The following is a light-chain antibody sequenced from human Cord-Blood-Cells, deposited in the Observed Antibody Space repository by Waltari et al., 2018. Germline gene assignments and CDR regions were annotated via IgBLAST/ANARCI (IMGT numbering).Light chain of an antibody. CDR1: SSDVGGYNY. V-gene: IGLV2-14*01. Sequence: QSALTQTASGSGSPGQSITISCTGTSSDVGGYNYVSWYQQHPGKAPKLMIYDVSNRPSGVSNRFSGYKSGNTSSLTISGLQAEDEADYYCSSYTSSSVVFGGGTKLTVL. J-gene: IGLJ2*01. CDR3: SSYTSSSVV. CDR2: DVS.